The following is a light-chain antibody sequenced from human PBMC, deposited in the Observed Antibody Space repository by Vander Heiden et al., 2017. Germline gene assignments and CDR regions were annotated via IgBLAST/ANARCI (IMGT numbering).Light chain of an antibody. CDR1: QSFSNN. V-gene: IGKV3-15*01. Sequence: EIVMTQSPATLSVSPGERATLSCRASQSFSNNLAWYQQKPGQAPRLLIYGASTRATCIPARFSGSGSGTEFTLTISSLQSEDFAVYYCKQYNNWPATFGQGTKLEIK. CDR2: GAS. J-gene: IGKJ2*01. CDR3: KQYNNWPAT.